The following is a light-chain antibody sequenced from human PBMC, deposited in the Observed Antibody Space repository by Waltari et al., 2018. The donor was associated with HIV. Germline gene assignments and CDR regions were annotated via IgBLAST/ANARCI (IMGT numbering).Light chain of an antibody. V-gene: IGLV2-11*01. CDR3: AAWDDSLNGPV. CDR2: EVS. CDR1: SSDVGGYNF. Sequence: QSALTQPRSVSGSPGQSVTISCTGTSSDVGGYNFVSWYQQHPGKAPKVMIFEVSERPSGVPYRFSGSKSGTSASLAISGLQSEDEADYYCAAWDDSLNGPVFGGGTKLTVL. J-gene: IGLJ2*01.